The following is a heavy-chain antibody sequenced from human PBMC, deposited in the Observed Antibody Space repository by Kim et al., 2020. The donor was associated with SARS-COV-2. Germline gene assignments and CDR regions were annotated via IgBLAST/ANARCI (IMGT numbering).Heavy chain of an antibody. CDR3: ARDDCSSTSCPFDY. V-gene: IGHV1-2*02. J-gene: IGHJ4*01. Sequence: AQKFQGRVTMTRDTSISTAYMELSRLRSDDTAVYYCARDDCSSTSCPFDYWGQGTLVTVSS. D-gene: IGHD2-2*01.